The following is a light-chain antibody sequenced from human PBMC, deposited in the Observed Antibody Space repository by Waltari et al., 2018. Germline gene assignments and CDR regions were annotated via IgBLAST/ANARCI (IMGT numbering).Light chain of an antibody. CDR3: QTWDNTVHVV. Sequence: SYDLTQPPSVSVSPRQPATIPCSGAELGNNYVCWYHQKPGQSPLMVIYQDNKRPSGVPERFSGSNSGNTATLTISETQPMDEADYYCQTWDNTVHVVFGGGTKLTVL. V-gene: IGLV3-1*01. J-gene: IGLJ2*01. CDR2: QDN. CDR1: ELGNNY.